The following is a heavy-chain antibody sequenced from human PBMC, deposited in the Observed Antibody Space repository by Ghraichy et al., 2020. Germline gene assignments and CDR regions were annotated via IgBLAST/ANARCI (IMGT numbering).Heavy chain of an antibody. CDR1: GGTFSSYA. CDR2: IIPIFGTA. CDR3: ARGSTIFGVVIIDY. J-gene: IGHJ4*02. V-gene: IGHV1-69*13. Sequence: SVKVSCKASGGTFSSYAISWVRQAPGQGLKWMGGIIPIFGTANYAQKFQGRVTITADESTSTAYMELSSLRSEDTAVYYCARGSTIFGVVIIDYWGQGTLVTVSS. D-gene: IGHD3-3*01.